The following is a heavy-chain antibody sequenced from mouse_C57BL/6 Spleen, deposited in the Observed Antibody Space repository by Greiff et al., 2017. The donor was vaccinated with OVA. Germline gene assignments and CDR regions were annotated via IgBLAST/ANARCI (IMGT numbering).Heavy chain of an antibody. J-gene: IGHJ3*01. CDR3: ARDRDYDVGFAY. D-gene: IGHD2-4*01. CDR2: IYPGDGDT. V-gene: IGHV1-82*01. CDR1: GYAFSSSW. Sequence: VMLVESGPELVKPGASVKISCKASGYAFSSSWMNWVKQRPGKGLEWIGRIYPGDGDTNYNGKFKGKATLTADKSSSTAYMQLSSLTSEDSAVYFCARDRDYDVGFAYWGQGTLVTVSA.